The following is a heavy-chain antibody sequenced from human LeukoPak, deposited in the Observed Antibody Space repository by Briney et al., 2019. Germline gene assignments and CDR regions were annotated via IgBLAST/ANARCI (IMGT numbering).Heavy chain of an antibody. Sequence: ASVKVSCKASGYTFTGYYMHWVRQAPGQGLEWMGWINPNSGGTNYAQKFRGWVTMTRDTSISTAYMELSRLRSDDTAVYYCARDQGSSGWPDIWGQGTMVTVSS. D-gene: IGHD6-19*01. V-gene: IGHV1-2*04. CDR2: INPNSGGT. CDR3: ARDQGSSGWPDI. CDR1: GYTFTGYY. J-gene: IGHJ3*02.